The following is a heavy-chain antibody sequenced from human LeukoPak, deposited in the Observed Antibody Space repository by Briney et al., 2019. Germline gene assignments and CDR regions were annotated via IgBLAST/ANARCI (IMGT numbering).Heavy chain of an antibody. CDR2: IISSSSYI. CDR3: ARDRLRRIVGAIDY. Sequence: TPGGSLRLSCAASGFTFSSYSMNWVRQAPGKGLEWVSSIISSSSYIYYADSVKGRFTISRDNAKNSLYLQMNSLRAEDTAVYYCARDRLRRIVGAIDYWGQGTLVTVSS. CDR1: GFTFSSYS. D-gene: IGHD1-26*01. V-gene: IGHV3-21*01. J-gene: IGHJ4*02.